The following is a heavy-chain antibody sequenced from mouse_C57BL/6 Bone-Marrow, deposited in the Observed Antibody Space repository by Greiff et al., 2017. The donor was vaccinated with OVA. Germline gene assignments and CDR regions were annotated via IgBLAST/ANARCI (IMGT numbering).Heavy chain of an antibody. J-gene: IGHJ3*01. D-gene: IGHD2-3*01. Sequence: EVQLQQSGPELVKPGASVKISCKASGYTFTDYYMNWVKQSHGKSLEWIGDINPNNGGTSYNQKFKGKATLTVDKSSSTAYMELRSLTSEDSAVYYCARRGWLLGPSTPWFAYWGQGTLVTVSA. V-gene: IGHV1-26*01. CDR1: GYTFTDYY. CDR2: INPNNGGT. CDR3: ARRGWLLGPSTPWFAY.